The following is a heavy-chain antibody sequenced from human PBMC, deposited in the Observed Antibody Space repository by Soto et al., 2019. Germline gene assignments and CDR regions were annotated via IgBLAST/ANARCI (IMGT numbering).Heavy chain of an antibody. CDR3: AKDVGQQLVLNYGMDV. CDR1: GFTFRSFG. Sequence: QVQRVEAGGGVIQPGTSLSLSCASSGFTFRSFGMYWVRQAPGKGLEWVAVVSYDGNHKYYADSVKGRFTVSRDNAKNMLYLQMNSLRGEGTAVYYCAKDVGQQLVLNYGMDVWGQGTTVTVSS. V-gene: IGHV3-30*18. D-gene: IGHD6-13*01. CDR2: VSYDGNHK. J-gene: IGHJ6*02.